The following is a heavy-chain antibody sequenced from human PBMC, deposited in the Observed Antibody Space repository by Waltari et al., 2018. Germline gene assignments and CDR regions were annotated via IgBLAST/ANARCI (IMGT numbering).Heavy chain of an antibody. Sequence: QVQLQQWGAGLLKPSETLSLTCAVYGGSFSGYYWSWIRQPPGKGREWIGEINHSGSTNYTPSLKSRVTISVDTSKNQFSLKLSSVTAADTAVYYCARGRSMSQWLVLDGYYGMDVWGQGTTVTVSS. CDR1: GGSFSGYY. J-gene: IGHJ6*02. V-gene: IGHV4-34*01. D-gene: IGHD6-19*01. CDR3: ARGRSMSQWLVLDGYYGMDV. CDR2: INHSGST.